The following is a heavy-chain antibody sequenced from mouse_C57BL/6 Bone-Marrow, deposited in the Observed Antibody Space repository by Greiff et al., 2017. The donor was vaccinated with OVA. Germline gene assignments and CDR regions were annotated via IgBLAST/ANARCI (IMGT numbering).Heavy chain of an antibody. V-gene: IGHV1-80*01. J-gene: IGHJ4*01. CDR3: AREDYYGYYAMDY. CDR1: GYAFSSYW. CDR2: IYPGDGDT. Sequence: QVQLQQSGAELVKPGASVKISCKASGYAFSSYWMNWVKQRPGKGLEGIGQIYPGDGDTNYNGKFKGKATLTADKSSSTAYMQLSSLTSEDSAVYFCAREDYYGYYAMDYWGQGTSVTVSS. D-gene: IGHD1-1*01.